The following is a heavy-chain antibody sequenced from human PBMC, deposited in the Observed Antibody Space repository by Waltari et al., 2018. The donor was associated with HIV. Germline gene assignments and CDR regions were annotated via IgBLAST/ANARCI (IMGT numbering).Heavy chain of an antibody. J-gene: IGHJ4*02. CDR3: ATQYPGYCSSTSCYFFDY. Sequence: QVQLVQSGAEVKKPGASVKVSCKVSGYTLTELSMHWVRQAPGKGLEWMGGFDPEEGETIYAQKFQGRVTMTEDTSTDTAYIELSSLRSEDTAVYYCATQYPGYCSSTSCYFFDYWGQGTLVTVSS. CDR2: FDPEEGET. CDR1: GYTLTELS. V-gene: IGHV1-24*01. D-gene: IGHD2-2*01.